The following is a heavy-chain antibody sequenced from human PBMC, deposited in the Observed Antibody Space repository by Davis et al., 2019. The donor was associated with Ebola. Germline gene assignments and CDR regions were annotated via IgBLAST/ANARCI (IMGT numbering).Heavy chain of an antibody. CDR3: ARVVLIVVVPAAIIDDYYYGMDV. V-gene: IGHV1-69*04. D-gene: IGHD2-2*01. J-gene: IGHJ6*02. CDR1: GGTFSSYA. CDR2: IIPILGIA. Sequence: SVKVSCKASGGTFSSYAISWVRQAPGQGLEWMGRIIPILGIANYAQKFQGRVTITADKSTSTAYMELSSLRSEDTAVYYCARVVLIVVVPAAIIDDYYYGMDVWGQGTTVTVSS.